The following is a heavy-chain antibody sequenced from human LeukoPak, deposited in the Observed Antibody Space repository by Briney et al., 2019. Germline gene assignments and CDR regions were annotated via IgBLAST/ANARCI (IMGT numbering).Heavy chain of an antibody. CDR3: ATDFYDST. CDR2: MKSKTDGGTA. D-gene: IGHD3-22*01. CDR1: GFTFSNAW. J-gene: IGHJ5*02. Sequence: GGSLRLSCTASGFTFSNAWMNWVRQAPGKGLEWVGRMKSKTDGGTADYAAPAKGRFTLSRDDSKTTLYLQMNSLQTEDTAVYYCATDFYDSTWGQGTLVTVSS. V-gene: IGHV3-15*07.